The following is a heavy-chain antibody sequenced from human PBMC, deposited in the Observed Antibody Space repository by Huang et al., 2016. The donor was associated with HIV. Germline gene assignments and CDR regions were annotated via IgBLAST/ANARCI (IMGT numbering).Heavy chain of an antibody. Sequence: LQLQESGPGLVKSSETLSLICTVSGGSISSSSYYWGWIRQPPGKGPEWIGRISDRGNTYYNPPLKSRVTISVDTSKNQFSLRVNSVTAADTAVYYCARHGRVAGHYYNNMDVWGRGTTVTVSS. CDR1: GGSISSSSYY. J-gene: IGHJ6*02. V-gene: IGHV4-39*01. CDR3: ARHGRVAGHYYNNMDV. CDR2: ISDRGNT. D-gene: IGHD6-19*01.